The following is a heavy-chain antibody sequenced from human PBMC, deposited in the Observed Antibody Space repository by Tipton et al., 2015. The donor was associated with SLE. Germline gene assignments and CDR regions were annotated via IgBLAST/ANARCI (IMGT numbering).Heavy chain of an antibody. CDR3: ARGVAGYFYYCYLDV. CDR2: ISHSRTT. J-gene: IGHJ6*03. Sequence: TLSLTCAVSGGSFNGYPWSWVRQSPGKGLEWIGEISHSRTTNYNPSLKSRVSMSLDTSTNQFSLRLSSVTAADTAVYYCARGVAGYFYYCYLDVWGKGTTVTIPS. CDR1: GGSFNGYP. V-gene: IGHV4-34*01.